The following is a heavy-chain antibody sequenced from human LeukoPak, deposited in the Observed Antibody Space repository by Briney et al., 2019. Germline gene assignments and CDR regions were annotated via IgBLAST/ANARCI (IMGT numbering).Heavy chain of an antibody. Sequence: GASVKVSCKASGYTFTSYYMHWVRQAPGQGLEWMGIINPSGGSTSYAQKFQGRVTMTRDTSTSTVYMELSSLRSEDTAVYYCARTHEYYYDSSGDQALFDYWGQGTLVTVSS. CDR1: GYTFTSYY. V-gene: IGHV1-46*01. CDR3: ARTHEYYYDSSGDQALFDY. D-gene: IGHD3-22*01. J-gene: IGHJ4*02. CDR2: INPSGGST.